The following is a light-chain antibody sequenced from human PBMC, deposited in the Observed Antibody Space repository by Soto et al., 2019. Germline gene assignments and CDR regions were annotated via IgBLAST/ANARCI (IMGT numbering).Light chain of an antibody. V-gene: IGLV2-14*01. Sequence: QSVLTQPASVSGSPGQSITISCTGTSSDIGGFYYVSWYQHHPGKDPKLMIYQVSNRPSGVSNRFSGSKSGNTASLTISGLQSEDEAHYFCSSYSSSSTFYVFGAGTKVAVL. CDR3: SSYSSSSTFYV. CDR2: QVS. J-gene: IGLJ1*01. CDR1: SSDIGGFYY.